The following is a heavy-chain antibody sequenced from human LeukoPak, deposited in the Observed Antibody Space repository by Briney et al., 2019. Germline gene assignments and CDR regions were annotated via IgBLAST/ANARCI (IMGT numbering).Heavy chain of an antibody. J-gene: IGHJ5*02. CDR3: ARHYLSDGILSTFDP. CDR1: GGSISSGDYY. D-gene: IGHD2/OR15-2a*01. Sequence: SQTLSLTCTVSGGSISSGDYYWSWIRQPPGKGLEWIGYIYYSGSTYYNPSLNSRVTISLDTSKNQFSLRLRSVTAADTALYYCARHYLSDGILSTFDPWGQGTLVTVSS. V-gene: IGHV4-30-4*01. CDR2: IYYSGST.